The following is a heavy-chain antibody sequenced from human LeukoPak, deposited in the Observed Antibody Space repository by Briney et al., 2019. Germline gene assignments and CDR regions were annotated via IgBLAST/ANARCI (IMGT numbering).Heavy chain of an antibody. CDR2: IYTSGST. V-gene: IGHV4-4*07. J-gene: IGHJ4*02. CDR3: ARGNRDLVGGVIVYYFDY. CDR1: GGSISSYY. D-gene: IGHD3-16*02. Sequence: PSETLSLTCTVSGGSISSYYWGWLRQPAGKGLEWIGRIYTSGSTNYNPSLKSRVTMSVDTSKNQFSLKLSSVTAADTAVYYCARGNRDLVGGVIVYYFDYWGQGTLVTVSS.